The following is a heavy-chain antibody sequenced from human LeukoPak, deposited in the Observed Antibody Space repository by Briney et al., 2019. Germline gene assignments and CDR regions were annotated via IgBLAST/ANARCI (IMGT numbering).Heavy chain of an antibody. Sequence: SVKVSCKASGGTFSSYAISWVRQAPGQGLEWMGGIIPIFGTANYAQKFQGRVTITADESTSTAYMELSSLRSDDTAVYYCARAREQWLSPDYWGQGTLVTVSS. CDR1: GGTFSSYA. CDR2: IIPIFGTA. J-gene: IGHJ4*02. CDR3: ARAREQWLSPDY. V-gene: IGHV1-69*01. D-gene: IGHD6-19*01.